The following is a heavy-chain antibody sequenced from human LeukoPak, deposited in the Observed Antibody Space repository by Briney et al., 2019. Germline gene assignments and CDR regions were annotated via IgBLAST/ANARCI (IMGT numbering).Heavy chain of an antibody. CDR3: ARDKTRYSLDY. CDR1: GFTVSSNF. J-gene: IGHJ4*02. Sequence: PGGSLRLSCAVSGFTVSSNFMSWVRQAPGKGLEWVSVIYSGGSTYYADSVKGRFTISRDNSKNTLYLQMNSLRAEDTAVYYCARDKTRYSLDYWGQGTLVTVSS. V-gene: IGHV3-53*05. CDR2: IYSGGST.